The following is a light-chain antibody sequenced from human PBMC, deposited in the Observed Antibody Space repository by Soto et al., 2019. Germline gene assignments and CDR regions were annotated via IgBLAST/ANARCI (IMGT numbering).Light chain of an antibody. CDR3: QQYNNWPPIT. J-gene: IGKJ5*01. V-gene: IGKV3-11*01. Sequence: ETVLTQSPATLSLSPGERATRSCRASQSVSSYLAWYQQKPGQAPRLLIYDASNRATGIPARFSGSGSGTEFTLTISSLQSEDFAIYYCQQYNNWPPITFGQGTRLEIK. CDR1: QSVSSY. CDR2: DAS.